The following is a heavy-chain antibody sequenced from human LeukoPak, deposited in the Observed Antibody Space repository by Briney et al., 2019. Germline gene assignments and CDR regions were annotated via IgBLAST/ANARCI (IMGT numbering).Heavy chain of an antibody. CDR2: IYHSGST. CDR1: GYSISSGNY. J-gene: IGHJ4*02. Sequence: SETLSLTCTVSGYSISSGNYWGWIRQSPGKGLEWIGTIYHSGSTYYNPSLKRRVTTSVDTSKNQISLRLSSVTAADTAIYYCARGNSDRFPPYMDYWGQGILVIVSS. CDR3: ARGNSDRFPPYMDY. V-gene: IGHV4-38-2*02. D-gene: IGHD2-21*01.